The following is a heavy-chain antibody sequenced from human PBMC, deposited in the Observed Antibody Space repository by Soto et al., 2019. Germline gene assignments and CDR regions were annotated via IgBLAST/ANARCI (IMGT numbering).Heavy chain of an antibody. Sequence: XTLSLACAVYGGSFSGYEWGWIRRPPGKGLEWIGEINHSGSTNYNPSLKSRVTISVETSKNQFSLKLSSVTAADTAVYYCASSALYDYVWGSYRPLDYWGQGTLVTVSA. CDR2: INHSGST. CDR3: ASSALYDYVWGSYRPLDY. V-gene: IGHV4-34*01. D-gene: IGHD3-16*02. CDR1: GGSFSGYE. J-gene: IGHJ4*02.